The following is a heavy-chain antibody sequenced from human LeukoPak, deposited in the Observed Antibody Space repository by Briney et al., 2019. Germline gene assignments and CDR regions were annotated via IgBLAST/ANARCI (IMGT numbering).Heavy chain of an antibody. J-gene: IGHJ3*02. CDR1: GGSISSSSYY. V-gene: IGHV4-39*07. Sequence: PSETLSLTCTVSGGSISSSSYYWGWIRQPPGKGLEWIGSIYYSGSTYYNPSLKSRVTISVDTSKNQFSLKLSSVTAADTAVYYCARGREVWSGYGAFDIWGQGTMVTVSS. D-gene: IGHD3-3*01. CDR2: IYYSGST. CDR3: ARGREVWSGYGAFDI.